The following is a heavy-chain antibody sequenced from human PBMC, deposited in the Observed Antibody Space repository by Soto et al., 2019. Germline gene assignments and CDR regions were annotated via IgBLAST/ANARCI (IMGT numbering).Heavy chain of an antibody. CDR3: ASTTMVTFDY. J-gene: IGHJ4*02. Sequence: GGSLRLSCAASEFAFSRYWMHWVRQAPGKGLVWVSRINSDGSSTAYADSVKGRFTFSRDNAKNTLFLQMNSLRADDTAGYYGASTTMVTFDYWGQGTLVTVSS. D-gene: IGHD4-17*01. V-gene: IGHV3-74*01. CDR2: INSDGSST. CDR1: EFAFSRYW.